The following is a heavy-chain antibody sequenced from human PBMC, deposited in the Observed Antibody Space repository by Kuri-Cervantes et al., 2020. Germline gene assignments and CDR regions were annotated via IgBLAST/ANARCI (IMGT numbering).Heavy chain of an antibody. Sequence: GESLKISCAASGFTFSSYSMSWVRQAPGKGLEWVSFISSSSSYTKYADSLKGRFTISRDTSKNMVYLQMSSLSAEDTAVYYCARRERWMYWYFDLWGRGTLVTVSS. V-gene: IGHV3-21*04. CDR2: ISSSSSYT. D-gene: IGHD5-24*01. CDR1: GFTFSSYS. CDR3: ARRERWMYWYFDL. J-gene: IGHJ2*01.